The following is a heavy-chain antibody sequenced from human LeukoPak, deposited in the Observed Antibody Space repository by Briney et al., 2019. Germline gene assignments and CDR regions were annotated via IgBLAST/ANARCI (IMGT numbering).Heavy chain of an antibody. J-gene: IGHJ3*02. V-gene: IGHV4-59*02. Sequence: PSETLSLTCTVSGGSVKSYYWSWIRQPPGKGLEWIGYIYYSGNTDYNPSLKSRVTISVDTSKNQFSLKLSSVTAADTAVYYCARYDYVWGTYRTTYAFDIWGQGTMVTVSS. CDR3: ARYDYVWGTYRTTYAFDI. CDR2: IYYSGNT. D-gene: IGHD3-16*02. CDR1: GGSVKSYY.